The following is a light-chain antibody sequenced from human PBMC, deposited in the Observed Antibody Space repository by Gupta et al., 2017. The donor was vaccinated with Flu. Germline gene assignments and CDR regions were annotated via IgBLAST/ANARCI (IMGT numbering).Light chain of an antibody. J-gene: IGKJ2*01. CDR1: QSVSSSY. CDR2: GAS. CDR3: QQYGSAPGT. V-gene: IGKV3-20*01. Sequence: ERATLSGRASQSVSSSYLAWYQQKPGQAPRLLIYGASSRATGIPDRFSGSGSGTDFTLTISRLEPEDFAVYYWQQYGSAPGTFGQGTKLEIK.